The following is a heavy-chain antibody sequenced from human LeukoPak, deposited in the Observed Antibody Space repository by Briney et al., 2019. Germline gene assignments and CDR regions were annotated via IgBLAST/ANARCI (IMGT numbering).Heavy chain of an antibody. V-gene: IGHV1-18*01. D-gene: IGHD4-11*01. CDR3: ARGADYKTVKYDY. CDR2: ISAYSGHT. J-gene: IGHJ4*02. Sequence: ASVKVSCKASGYPFTSYGIVWARQAPGQGLEWMGWISAYSGHTNYAQKLQGRVTMTTDRSTSTVYMELRSLRFDDTAVYYCARGADYKTVKYDYWGQGTLVTVSS. CDR1: GYPFTSYG.